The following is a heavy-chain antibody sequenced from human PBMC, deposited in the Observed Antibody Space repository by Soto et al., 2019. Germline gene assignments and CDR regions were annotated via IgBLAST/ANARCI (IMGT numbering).Heavy chain of an antibody. CDR1: GGSISSYY. V-gene: IGHV4-59*01. CDR3: ARVAEEGGGTDYYYYYGMDV. J-gene: IGHJ6*02. Sequence: NPSETLSLTCTVSGGSISSYYWSWIRQPPGKGLEWIGYIYYSGSTNYNPSLKSRVTISVDTSKNQFSLKLSSVTAADTAVYYCARVAEEGGGTDYYYYYGMDVWGQGTTVTVSS. CDR2: IYYSGST. D-gene: IGHD2-15*01.